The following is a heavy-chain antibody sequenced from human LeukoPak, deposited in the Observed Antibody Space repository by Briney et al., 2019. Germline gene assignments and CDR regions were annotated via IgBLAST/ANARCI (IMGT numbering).Heavy chain of an antibody. D-gene: IGHD1-26*01. CDR1: GGSITSYY. CDR3: ARYSGSYSFDY. V-gene: IGHV4-59*01. J-gene: IGHJ4*02. Sequence: TSETLSLTCTVSGGSITSYYWNWIRQPPGKRLEWIGYIYDSGRINYNPSLKGRVTISEDTSKNQFFLKLSSVTAADTAVYYCARYSGSYSFDYWGQGTLVTVSS. CDR2: IYDSGRI.